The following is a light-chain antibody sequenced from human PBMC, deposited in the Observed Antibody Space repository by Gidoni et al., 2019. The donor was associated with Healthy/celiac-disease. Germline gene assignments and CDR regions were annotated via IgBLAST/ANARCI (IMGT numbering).Light chain of an antibody. J-gene: IGLJ1*01. CDR2: DVS. V-gene: IGLV2-14*01. CDR3: SSYTSSSTRV. Sequence: QSALTQPASVSGSPGQSLTIPCTGTSSDVGGYHYVSWYQQHPGKAPNLMIYDVSNRPSGVSNRFSGSKSGNTASLTISGLQAEDEADYYCSSYTSSSTRVFGTGTKVTVL. CDR1: SSDVGGYHY.